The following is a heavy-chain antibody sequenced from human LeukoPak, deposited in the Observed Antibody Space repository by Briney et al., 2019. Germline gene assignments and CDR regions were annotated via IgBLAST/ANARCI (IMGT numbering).Heavy chain of an antibody. CDR3: ARDIVVVVAASFGSRSAFDY. CDR2: ISSSSSYI. CDR1: GFTFSSYS. Sequence: GGSLRLSCAASGFTFSSYSMNWVRQAPGKGLEWVSSISSSSSYIYYADSVKGRFTISRDNAKNSLYLQMNSLRAEDTAVYYCARDIVVVVAASFGSRSAFDYWGQGTLVTVSS. D-gene: IGHD2-15*01. V-gene: IGHV3-21*01. J-gene: IGHJ4*02.